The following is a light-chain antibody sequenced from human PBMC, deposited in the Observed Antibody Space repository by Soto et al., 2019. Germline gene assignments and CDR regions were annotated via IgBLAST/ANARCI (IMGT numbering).Light chain of an antibody. J-gene: IGKJ4*01. CDR1: QSITTY. Sequence: EIVLPQSPATLSLSPGERATLSCRASQSITTYLAGYQHRSGQAPRLLIYAASNRATGIPARFSGSGSGTDVTLTISSLELEDFADYDGQQRSNGLTFGGNAKVEIK. CDR2: AAS. V-gene: IGKV3-11*01. CDR3: QQRSNGLT.